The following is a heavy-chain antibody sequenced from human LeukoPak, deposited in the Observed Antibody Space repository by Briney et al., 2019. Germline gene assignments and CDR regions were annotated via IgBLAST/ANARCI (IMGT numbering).Heavy chain of an antibody. CDR3: AKDPGYDFWSGYLKYYYGMDV. CDR1: GFTFSSYG. CDR2: ISYDGSNK. D-gene: IGHD3-3*01. Sequence: GGSLRLSCAASGFTFSSYGMHWVRQAPGKGLEWVAVISYDGSNKYYADSVKGRFTISRDNSKNTLYLQMNSLRAEDTAVYYCAKDPGYDFWSGYLKYYYGMDVWGQGTTVTVSS. V-gene: IGHV3-30*18. J-gene: IGHJ6*02.